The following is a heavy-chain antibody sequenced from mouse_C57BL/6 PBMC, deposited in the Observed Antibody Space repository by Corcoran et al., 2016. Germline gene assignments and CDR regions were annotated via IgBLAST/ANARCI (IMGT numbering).Heavy chain of an antibody. D-gene: IGHD2-3*01. V-gene: IGHV1-80*01. CDR2: IYPGDGDT. CDR1: GYAFSSYW. J-gene: IGHJ4*01. CDR3: AKRYDGYYEGAMDY. Sequence: QVQLQQSGAELVKPGASVKISCKASGYAFSSYWMNWVKQRPGKGLEWIGQIYPGDGDTNYNGKFKGKATLTADKSSSTAYMQLSSLTAEDSAVYFCAKRYDGYYEGAMDYWGQGTSVTVSS.